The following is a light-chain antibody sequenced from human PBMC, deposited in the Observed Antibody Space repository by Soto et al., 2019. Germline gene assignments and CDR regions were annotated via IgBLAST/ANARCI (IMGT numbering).Light chain of an antibody. CDR1: SSNIGSHP. V-gene: IGLV1-44*01. J-gene: IGLJ2*01. Sequence: QSVLTQPPSASGTPGQTIAISCSGGSSNIGSHPVNWYQQLPGTAPRLLIYSNTQRPSGVPDRFSGSKSGTSASLAISGLQSEYEGDYYCAAWDDSLNGVVFGGGTQLTVL. CDR3: AAWDDSLNGVV. CDR2: SNT.